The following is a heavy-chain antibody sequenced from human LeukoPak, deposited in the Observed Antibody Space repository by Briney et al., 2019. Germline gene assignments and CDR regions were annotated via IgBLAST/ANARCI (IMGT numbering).Heavy chain of an antibody. V-gene: IGHV1-46*01. Sequence: APVGVSYTPAGYTFTSYDLHWGRQAPRQRLKWRGRINPSGGNTNYAQKFQDRVTMTRDTSTSTVYMQLSSLISEDTAVYYCARDEMDSLDYWGQGTLVTVSS. CDR1: GYTFTSYD. CDR2: INPSGGNT. CDR3: ARDEMDSLDY. J-gene: IGHJ4*02. D-gene: IGHD5-24*01.